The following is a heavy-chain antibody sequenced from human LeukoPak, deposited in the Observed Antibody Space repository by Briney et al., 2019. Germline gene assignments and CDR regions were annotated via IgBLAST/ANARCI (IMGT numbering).Heavy chain of an antibody. CDR1: GYTFTGYY. J-gene: IGHJ4*02. Sequence: GASVKVSCKASGYTFTGYYMHWVRQAPGQGLEWMGWINPNSGGTNYAQKLQGRVTMTTDTSTSTAYMELRSLRSDDTAVYYCARDLSVWWQQLGLLLCYWGQGTLVTVSS. V-gene: IGHV1-2*02. D-gene: IGHD6-13*01. CDR3: ARDLSVWWQQLGLLLCY. CDR2: INPNSGGT.